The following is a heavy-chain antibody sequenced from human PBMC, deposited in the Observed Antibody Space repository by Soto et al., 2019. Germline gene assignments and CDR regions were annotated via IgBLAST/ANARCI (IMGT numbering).Heavy chain of an antibody. Sequence: LRLSCAAYGFTFSSYGMRWVRQAPGKGLGWVAVIWYDGSNNYYEDSVKGRFTISRDNSKNTLYLQMNSLRAEDTAVYYCSRGSNYDFWSGYYFDYRGQGTPAPVSS. CDR1: GFTFSSYG. D-gene: IGHD3-3*01. V-gene: IGHV3-33*01. CDR3: SRGSNYDFWSGYYFDY. J-gene: IGHJ4*02. CDR2: IWYDGSNN.